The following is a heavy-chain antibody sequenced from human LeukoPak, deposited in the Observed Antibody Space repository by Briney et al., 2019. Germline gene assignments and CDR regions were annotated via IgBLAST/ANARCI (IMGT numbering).Heavy chain of an antibody. Sequence: GASVKVSCKSSGYTFTSYGISWVRQAPGQGLEWMGWISAYNGNTNYAQKLQGRVTMTTDTSTSTAYMELRSLRSDDTAVYYCARDQVLRYFDWLSPYYYYYVDVWGKGTTVTISS. CDR3: ARDQVLRYFDWLSPYYYYYVDV. CDR1: GYTFTSYG. J-gene: IGHJ6*03. V-gene: IGHV1-18*01. D-gene: IGHD3-9*01. CDR2: ISAYNGNT.